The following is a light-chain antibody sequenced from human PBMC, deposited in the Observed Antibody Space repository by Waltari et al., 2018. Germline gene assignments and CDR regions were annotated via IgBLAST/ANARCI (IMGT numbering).Light chain of an antibody. Sequence: DIQMTQSPSTLSASVGDRVTITCRSSQSISSWLAWYQQKPGKAPKLLIYKASTLESGVPSRFSGSGSGTEFTLTISSLQPDDFATYYCQQYNSYVLTFGGGTKVEIK. CDR1: QSISSW. V-gene: IGKV1-5*03. CDR2: KAS. CDR3: QQYNSYVLT. J-gene: IGKJ4*01.